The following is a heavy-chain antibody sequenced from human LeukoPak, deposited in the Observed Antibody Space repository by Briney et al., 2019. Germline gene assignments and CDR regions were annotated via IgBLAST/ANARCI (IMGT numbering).Heavy chain of an antibody. J-gene: IGHJ4*02. CDR2: IYHSGNT. CDR1: GVSISSGGYY. CDR3: ARVRKLPLEWDLIDF. Sequence: SETLSLTCTVSGVSISSGGYYWTWIRQRPGEALEWVGYIYHSGNTYYNPSLMSRIVLSVDTSKSQFSLKVTSVTAADTALYYCARVRKLPLEWDLIDFWGQGTLVTVSS. V-gene: IGHV4-31*03. D-gene: IGHD1-1*01.